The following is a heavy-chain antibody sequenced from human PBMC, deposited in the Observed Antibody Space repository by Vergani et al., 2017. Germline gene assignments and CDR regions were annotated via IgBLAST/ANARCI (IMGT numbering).Heavy chain of an antibody. D-gene: IGHD1-26*01. CDR3: AREGYSGSYYAR. V-gene: IGHV1-69*01. J-gene: IGHJ4*02. CDR2: IIPIFGTA. Sequence: VQLVESGGGLVQPGRSLRLSCAASGFTFSSYAISWVRQAPGQGLEWMGGIIPIFGTANYAQKFQGRVTITADESTSTAYMELSSLRSEDTAVYYCAREGYSGSYYARWGQGTLVTVSS. CDR1: GFTFSSYA.